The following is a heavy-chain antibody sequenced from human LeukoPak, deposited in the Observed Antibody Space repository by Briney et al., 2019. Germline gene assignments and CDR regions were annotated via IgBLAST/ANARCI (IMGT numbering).Heavy chain of an antibody. CDR2: IIPIFGTA. CDR1: GGTFSSYA. D-gene: IGHD5-18*01. V-gene: IGHV1-69*05. Sequence: ASEKVSCKASGGTFSSYAISWVRQAPGQGLEWMGGIIPIFGTANYAQKFQGRVTITTDESTSTAYMELSSLRSEDTAVYCCAREYSYGPQYFDYWGQGTLVTVSS. CDR3: AREYSYGPQYFDY. J-gene: IGHJ4*02.